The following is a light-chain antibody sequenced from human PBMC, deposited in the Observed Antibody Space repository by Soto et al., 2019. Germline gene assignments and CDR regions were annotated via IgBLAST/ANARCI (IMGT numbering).Light chain of an antibody. J-gene: IGKJ4*01. V-gene: IGKV3-11*01. CDR1: QSVSSY. CDR2: DAS. Sequence: EIVFTQSPATLSLSPGERATLSCRASQSVSSYLAWYQQKPGQAPRLLVYDASNRATGIPARFSGSGSGTDFTLTISSLEPEDFPVYYCQQRSDWPLTFGGGTKVDIK. CDR3: QQRSDWPLT.